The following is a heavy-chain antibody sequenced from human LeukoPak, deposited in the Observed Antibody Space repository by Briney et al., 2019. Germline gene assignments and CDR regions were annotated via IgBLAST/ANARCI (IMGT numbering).Heavy chain of an antibody. CDR1: GFTFSSYA. CDR2: ISDSGGST. V-gene: IGHV3-23*01. J-gene: IGHJ1*01. D-gene: IGHD6-19*01. Sequence: GGSLRLSCAASGFTFSSYAMSWVRQAPGKGLEWVSIISDSGGSTYYADSVKGRFTISRDNSKNTLYLQMNSLRAEDTAVYYCAKDNSPYSNGWLQFFQHWGQGTLVTVSS. CDR3: AKDNSPYSNGWLQFFQH.